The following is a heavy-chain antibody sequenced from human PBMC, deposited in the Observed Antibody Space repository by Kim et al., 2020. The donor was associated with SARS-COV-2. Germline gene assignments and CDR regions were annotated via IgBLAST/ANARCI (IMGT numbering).Heavy chain of an antibody. CDR2: ISYDGSNK. Sequence: GGSLRLSCAASGFTFSSYGMHWVRQAPGKGLEWVAVISYDGSNKYYADSVKGRFTISRDNSKNTLYLQMNSLRAEYTAVYYCAKDLYFSGLWFGAADYWGQGTLVTVSS. V-gene: IGHV3-30*18. CDR1: GFTFSSYG. D-gene: IGHD3-10*01. CDR3: AKDLYFSGLWFGAADY. J-gene: IGHJ4*02.